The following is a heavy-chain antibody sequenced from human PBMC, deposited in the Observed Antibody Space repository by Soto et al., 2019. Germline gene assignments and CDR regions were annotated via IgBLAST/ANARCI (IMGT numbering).Heavy chain of an antibody. D-gene: IGHD1-1*01. CDR2: IIPILGIA. CDR3: AGNRNPWYYMDV. CDR1: GGTFSSYT. V-gene: IGHV1-69*02. J-gene: IGHJ6*03. Sequence: QVQLVQSGAEVKKPGSSVKVSCKASGGTFSSYTISWVRQAPGQGLEWMGRIIPILGIANYAQKFQGRVTITADKSTSTAYMELSSPRSEDTAVYYCAGNRNPWYYMDVWGKGTTVTVSS.